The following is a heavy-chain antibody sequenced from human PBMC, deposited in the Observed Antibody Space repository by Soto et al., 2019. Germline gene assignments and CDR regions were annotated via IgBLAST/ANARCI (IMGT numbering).Heavy chain of an antibody. CDR1: GGSISSGDYY. D-gene: IGHD3-16*01. CDR2: IYYSGST. Sequence: SETLSLTCTVSGGSISSGDYYWSWIRQPPGRGLEWIGYIYYSGSTYYNPSLKSRVTISVDTSKNQFSLKLSSVTAADTAVYYCARVLGGFYYYGMDVWGQGTTVTVSS. CDR3: ARVLGGFYYYGMDV. V-gene: IGHV4-30-4*01. J-gene: IGHJ6*02.